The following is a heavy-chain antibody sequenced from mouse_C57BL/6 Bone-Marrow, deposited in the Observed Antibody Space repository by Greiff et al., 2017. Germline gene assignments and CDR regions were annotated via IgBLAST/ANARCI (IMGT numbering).Heavy chain of an antibody. V-gene: IGHV1-82*01. Sequence: VQRVESGPELVKPGASVKISCKASGSAFRSSWMNWVKQRSGTGLAWIGRIYPGAGDTNSNGKFNGKASLTADKSSSTAYMQLSSLTSEDSAVYFCTRGIYRGHDATRTVSS. CDR2: IYPGAGDT. CDR1: GSAFRSSW. CDR3: TRGIY. J-gene: IGHJ2*01.